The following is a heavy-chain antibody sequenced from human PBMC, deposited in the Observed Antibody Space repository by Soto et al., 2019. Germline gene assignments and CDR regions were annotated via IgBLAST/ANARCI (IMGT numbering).Heavy chain of an antibody. V-gene: IGHV3-7*04. J-gene: IGHJ4*02. CDR1: GFTFSSYW. CDR2: IKQDGSEK. Sequence: GGSLRLSCAASGFTFSSYWMSWVRQAPGKGLEWVANIKQDGSEKYYVDSVKGRFTISRDNAKNSLYLQMNSLRAEDTAVYYCARAGGIQLWLGYFDYWGQGTLVTVSS. CDR3: ARAGGIQLWLGYFDY. D-gene: IGHD5-18*01.